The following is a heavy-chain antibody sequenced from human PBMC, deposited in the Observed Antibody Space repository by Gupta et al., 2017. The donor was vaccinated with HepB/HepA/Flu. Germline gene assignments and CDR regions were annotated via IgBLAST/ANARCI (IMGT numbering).Heavy chain of an antibody. CDR3: ARGTIAAAGRCFDY. V-gene: IGHV4-34*01. D-gene: IGHD6-13*01. J-gene: IGHJ4*02. Sequence: QVQLQQWGAGLLKPSETLSLTCAVYGGSFSGYYWSWIRQPPGKGLEWIGEINHSGSTNYNPPLKSRVTISVDTSKNQFSLKLSSVTAADTAVYYCARGTIAAAGRCFDYWGQGTLVTVSS. CDR1: GGSFSGYY. CDR2: INHSGST.